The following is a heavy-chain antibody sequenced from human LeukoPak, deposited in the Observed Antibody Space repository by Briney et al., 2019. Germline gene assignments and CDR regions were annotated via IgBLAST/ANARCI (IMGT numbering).Heavy chain of an antibody. Sequence: PSETLSLTCTVSGGSISSGGYYWSWIRQHPGKGLEWIGYIYYSGSTYYNPSLKSRVTISVDTSKNQFSLKLSSVTAADTAVYYCARGILSWGYGDYAWFDPWGQGTLVTVSS. CDR3: ARGILSWGYGDYAWFDP. J-gene: IGHJ5*02. D-gene: IGHD4-17*01. V-gene: IGHV4-61*08. CDR2: IYYSGST. CDR1: GGSISSGGYY.